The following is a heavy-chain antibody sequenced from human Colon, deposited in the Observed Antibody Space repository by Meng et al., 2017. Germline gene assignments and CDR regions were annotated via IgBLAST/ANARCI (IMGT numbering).Heavy chain of an antibody. CDR3: ATSIMAAGTIDY. Sequence: LLEAGGGVFQPGRSLTLSCAASGFTFSTDAMHWVRQAPGKGLEWVAVIWSNGINKYYADSVKGRFTISRDNSKNTLYVQMNSLRAEDTAVYYCATSIMAAGTIDYWGQGTLVTVSS. CDR1: GFTFSTDA. D-gene: IGHD6-13*01. CDR2: IWSNGINK. V-gene: IGHV3-33*01. J-gene: IGHJ4*02.